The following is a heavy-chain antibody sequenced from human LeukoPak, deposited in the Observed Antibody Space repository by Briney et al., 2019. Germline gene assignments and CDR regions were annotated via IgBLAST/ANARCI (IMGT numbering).Heavy chain of an antibody. D-gene: IGHD3-10*01. CDR1: GFIFGDYN. CDR3: SRGQKDPYGPEFDY. CDR2: IRAKIHDGTT. V-gene: IGHV3-49*04. Sequence: PGQSLRLSCTTSGFIFGDYNMNWVRQAPGKGLEWVGYIRAKIHDGTTDFAASVKGRFTISRDDSKSIAYLQTTSLKSEDTAVYYCSRGQKDPYGPEFDYWGQGTLVTVSS. J-gene: IGHJ4*02.